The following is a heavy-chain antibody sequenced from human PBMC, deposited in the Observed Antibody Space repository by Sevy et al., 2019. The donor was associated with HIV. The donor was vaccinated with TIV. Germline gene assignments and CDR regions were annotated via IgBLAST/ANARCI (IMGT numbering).Heavy chain of an antibody. D-gene: IGHD3-9*01. CDR1: GFTFSSYA. V-gene: IGHV3-30-3*01. J-gene: IGHJ5*02. CDR3: ARGSIRYYDILTGGFDP. CDR2: ISYDGSNK. Sequence: GGSLRLSCAATGFTFSSYAMHWVRQAPGKGLEWVAVISYDGSNKYYPDSVKGRFTISRDNSKNTLYLQMNSLRPEDKAVYYCARGSIRYYDILTGGFDPWGQGTLVTVSS.